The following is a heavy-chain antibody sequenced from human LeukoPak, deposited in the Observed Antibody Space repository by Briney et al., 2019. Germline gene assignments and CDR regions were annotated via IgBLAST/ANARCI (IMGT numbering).Heavy chain of an antibody. CDR1: GGTFSTYS. CDR2: IIPIFSTP. Sequence: PWASVKVSCKASGGTFSTYSVNWVRQAPGQGLEWMGGIIPIFSTPNYAQKFQGRVKVTTGDGTGTAYMELSSLKSEDTAIYFCARVDRYHYYLDVWGKGTPVTVSS. CDR3: ARVDRYHYYLDV. V-gene: IGHV1-69*05. J-gene: IGHJ6*03.